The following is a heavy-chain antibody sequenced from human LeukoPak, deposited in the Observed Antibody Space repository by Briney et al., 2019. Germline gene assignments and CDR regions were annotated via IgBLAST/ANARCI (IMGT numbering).Heavy chain of an antibody. J-gene: IGHJ5*02. Sequence: ASVKVSCKASGYTFTGYYMHWVRQAPGQGLEWMGWINPNSGGTNYAQKFQGWVTMTRDTSISTAYMELSRLRSDDTAVYYCAREGRIAVAGRNWFDPRGQGTLVTVSS. CDR1: GYTFTGYY. D-gene: IGHD6-19*01. V-gene: IGHV1-2*04. CDR3: AREGRIAVAGRNWFDP. CDR2: INPNSGGT.